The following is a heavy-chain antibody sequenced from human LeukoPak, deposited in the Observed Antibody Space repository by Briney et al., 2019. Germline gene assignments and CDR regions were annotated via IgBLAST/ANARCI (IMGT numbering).Heavy chain of an antibody. Sequence: SETLSLTCAVSGYSISSGYYWGWIRQPPGKGLEWIGSIYHSGSTYYNPSLRGRVTISVDTSKNQFSLKLSSVTAADTAVYYCARHNWGSDFDYWGQGTLVTVSS. J-gene: IGHJ4*02. CDR1: GYSISSGYY. V-gene: IGHV4-38-2*01. D-gene: IGHD7-27*01. CDR2: IYHSGST. CDR3: ARHNWGSDFDY.